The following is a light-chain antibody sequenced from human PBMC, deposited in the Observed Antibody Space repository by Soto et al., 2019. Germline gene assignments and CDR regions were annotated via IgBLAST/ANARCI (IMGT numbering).Light chain of an antibody. Sequence: DIQMTQSPSSLSASVGDRVTITCRASQGISNYLAWYQQKPGKVPKLLIYAASTLQSGVPSRFSGSGSGTDFTLTISSLQPDDVSSYYCQNYNSGPRTFGQGTKVEIK. CDR1: QGISNY. J-gene: IGKJ1*01. CDR3: QNYNSGPRT. CDR2: AAS. V-gene: IGKV1-27*01.